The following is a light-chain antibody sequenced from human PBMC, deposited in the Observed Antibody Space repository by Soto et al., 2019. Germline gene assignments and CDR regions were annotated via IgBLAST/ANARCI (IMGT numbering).Light chain of an antibody. CDR2: GAS. Sequence: EIVLTQSPGTLSVSPGQRATLSCRASQSVASSYLAWYQHKPGQAPRLLIYGASSRATGIPDRFSGSGSGTDFTLTISRLEPEDFAVYYCQQYGSSPFTFGSGTKVDI. CDR1: QSVASSY. J-gene: IGKJ3*01. V-gene: IGKV3-20*01. CDR3: QQYGSSPFT.